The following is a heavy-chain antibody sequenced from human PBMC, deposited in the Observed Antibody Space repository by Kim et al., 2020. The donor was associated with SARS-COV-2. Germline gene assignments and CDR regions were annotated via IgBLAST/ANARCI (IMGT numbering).Heavy chain of an antibody. V-gene: IGHV3-15*01. J-gene: IGHJ2*01. CDR2: IKSKSSGETT. Sequence: GGSLRLSCEASGITFKNAWMTWVRQSPGKGLEWVGRIKSKSSGETTDYASAVKGRFIISRDDSTNMVFLQMNSLRTEDTALYYCITDVGYTSAWYRGLDWYFDHWGRGTMVTVSS. D-gene: IGHD6-19*01. CDR1: GITFKNAW. CDR3: ITDVGYTSAWYRGLDWYFDH.